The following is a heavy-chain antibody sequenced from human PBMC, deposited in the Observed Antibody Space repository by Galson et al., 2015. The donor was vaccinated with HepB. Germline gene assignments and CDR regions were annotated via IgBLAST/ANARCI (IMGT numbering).Heavy chain of an antibody. CDR1: GFTFSTYG. V-gene: IGHV3-30*03. D-gene: IGHD2-21*02. Sequence: SLRLSCAASGFTFSTYGMHWVRQAPGKGLEWVAVISYDGSDKYFADTVKGRFTISRDNSKNTLYLQVNSLRAEDTAVYYCATVVTATHYYYYGMDVWGPGTTVTVSS. CDR2: ISYDGSDK. J-gene: IGHJ6*02. CDR3: ATVVTATHYYYYGMDV.